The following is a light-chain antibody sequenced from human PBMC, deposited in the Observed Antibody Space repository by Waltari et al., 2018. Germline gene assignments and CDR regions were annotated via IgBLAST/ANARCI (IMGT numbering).Light chain of an antibody. CDR3: QETYTPPWT. CDR1: QGVSTH. Sequence: DIQMTQSPLSLSASVGDRVTVTCRASQGVSTHLNWYQHKPGKAPELLVYSASFLETGVPSRFSAGGSGTDFNFTITAVQPEDFATYYCQETYTPPWTFGPGTRLEIK. V-gene: IGKV1-39*01. CDR2: SAS. J-gene: IGKJ1*01.